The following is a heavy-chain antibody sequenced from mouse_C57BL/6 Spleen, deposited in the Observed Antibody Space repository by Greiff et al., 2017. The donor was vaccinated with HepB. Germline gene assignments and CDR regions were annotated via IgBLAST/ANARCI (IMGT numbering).Heavy chain of an antibody. J-gene: IGHJ2*01. CDR1: GYTFTSYW. V-gene: IGHV1-69*01. CDR3: ARWGGYYY. Sequence: VQLQQPGAELVMPGASVKLSCKASGYTFTSYWMHWVKQRPGQGLEWIGEIDPSDSYTNYNQKFKGKSTLTVDKSSSTAYMQLSSLTSEDSAVYYCARWGGYYYWGQGTTLTVSS. CDR2: IDPSDSYT. D-gene: IGHD2-3*01.